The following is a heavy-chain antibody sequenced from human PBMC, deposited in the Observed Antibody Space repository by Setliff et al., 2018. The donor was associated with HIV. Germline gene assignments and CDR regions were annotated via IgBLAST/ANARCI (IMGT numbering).Heavy chain of an antibody. J-gene: IGHJ3*02. Sequence: SETLSLTCTVSGGSISRGSYYWSWIRQPAGKGLEWIGHIYTSGSTNYNPSLKSRVTISVDTSKNQFSLKLSSVTAADTAVYYCARVGYDFWGGYYTGAFDIWGQGTMVTVSS. CDR2: IYTSGST. CDR3: ARVGYDFWGGYYTGAFDI. D-gene: IGHD3-3*01. CDR1: GGSISRGSYY. V-gene: IGHV4-61*09.